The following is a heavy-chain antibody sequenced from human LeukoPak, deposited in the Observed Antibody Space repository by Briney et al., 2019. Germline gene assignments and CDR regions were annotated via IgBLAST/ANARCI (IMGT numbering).Heavy chain of an antibody. J-gene: IGHJ3*02. V-gene: IGHV4-4*02. CDR3: ARSYPYYDSSGYYYNDAFDI. CDR1: GGSISSSNW. D-gene: IGHD3-22*01. Sequence: PSETLSLTCAVSGGSISSSNWWSWVRQPPGKGLEWIGEIYHSGSTNYNPPLKSRVTISVDKSKNQFSLKLSSVTAADTAVYYCARSYPYYDSSGYYYNDAFDIWGQGTMVTVSS. CDR2: IYHSGST.